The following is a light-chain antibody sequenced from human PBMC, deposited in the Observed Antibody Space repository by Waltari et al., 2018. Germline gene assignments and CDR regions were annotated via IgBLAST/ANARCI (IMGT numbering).Light chain of an antibody. CDR1: SSDVGGYKY. V-gene: IGLV2-23*02. J-gene: IGLJ1*01. CDR3: CSYAGSGTYV. CDR2: DVS. Sequence: QSALTQPASVSGSPGQSITISCTGTSSDVGGYKYVSWYQQHPGKAPKLMIYDVSERPSGVSNRLSGSKAANTASLTIAGLQAEDEADYYCCSYAGSGTYVFGTGTKVTVL.